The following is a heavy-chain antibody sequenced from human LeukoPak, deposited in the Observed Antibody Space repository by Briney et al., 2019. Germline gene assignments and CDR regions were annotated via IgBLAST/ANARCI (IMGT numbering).Heavy chain of an antibody. CDR2: ISSDNTTT. V-gene: IGHV3-11*01. CDR1: GFTFSDYY. D-gene: IGHD2-15*01. CDR3: ARQGYCSRGSCYWSGWFDP. J-gene: IGHJ5*02. Sequence: GSLRLSCVVSGFTFSDYYMSWIREAPGKGLEWVSYISSDNTTTYYADSVKGRFTVSRDNAKDSLYLQMSSLRAEDTAVYYCARQGYCSRGSCYWSGWFDPWGQGTLVTVSS.